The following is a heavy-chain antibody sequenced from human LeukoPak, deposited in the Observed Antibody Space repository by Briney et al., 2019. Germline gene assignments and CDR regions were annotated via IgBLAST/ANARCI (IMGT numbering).Heavy chain of an antibody. D-gene: IGHD6-19*01. J-gene: IGHJ4*02. CDR2: ISKDGSNK. CDR1: GFTFSSYG. V-gene: IGHV3-30*03. Sequence: GGSLRLSCAASGFTFSSYGMHWVRQAPGKGLEWVAVISKDGSNKYYTDSVKGRFTISRDNSKNTLYLQMNSLRTEDTAVYYCARDSSGYYPGYWGQGTLVTVSS. CDR3: ARDSSGYYPGY.